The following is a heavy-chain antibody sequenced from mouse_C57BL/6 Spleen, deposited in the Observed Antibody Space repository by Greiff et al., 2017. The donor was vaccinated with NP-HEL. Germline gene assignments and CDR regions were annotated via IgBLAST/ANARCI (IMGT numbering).Heavy chain of an antibody. CDR3: ARHYDYGGSYDFDY. Sequence: EVQVVESGGDLVKPGGSLKLSCAASGFTFSSYGMSWVRQTPDQRLEWVATISSGGSYTYYPDSVKGRFTISRDNAKNTLDLQMSSLKSEDTAMYYCARHYDYGGSYDFDYWGQGTTLTVSS. CDR1: GFTFSSYG. CDR2: ISSGGSYT. J-gene: IGHJ2*01. V-gene: IGHV5-6*01. D-gene: IGHD1-1*01.